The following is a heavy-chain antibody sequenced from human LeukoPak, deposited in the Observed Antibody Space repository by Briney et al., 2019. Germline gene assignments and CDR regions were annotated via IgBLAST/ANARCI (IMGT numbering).Heavy chain of an antibody. V-gene: IGHV1-69*01. Sequence: SVKVSCKASGGTFSSYAISWVRQAPGQGLEWMGGIIPIFGTANYAQKFQGRVTITADESTSTAYMELSSLRSEDTAVYYCARSALRVTTFSDYYYYYMDVWGKGTMVTISS. CDR1: GGTFSSYA. CDR2: IIPIFGTA. J-gene: IGHJ6*03. CDR3: ARSALRVTTFSDYYYYYMDV. D-gene: IGHD4-17*01.